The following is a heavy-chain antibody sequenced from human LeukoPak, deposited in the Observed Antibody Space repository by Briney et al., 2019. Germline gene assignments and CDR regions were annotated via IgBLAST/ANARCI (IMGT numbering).Heavy chain of an antibody. CDR3: ARGQWFDP. V-gene: IGHV4-30-4*01. J-gene: IGHJ5*02. Sequence: KTSETLSLTCSVSGGSISSGEYYWSWIRQPPGKGLEWMGYIYNSGGTYYNPSLESRVTISLHTSQSQVSLRLTSVNVADTAVYYCARGQWFDPWGQGALVIVTS. CDR2: IYNSGGT. CDR1: GGSISSGEYY.